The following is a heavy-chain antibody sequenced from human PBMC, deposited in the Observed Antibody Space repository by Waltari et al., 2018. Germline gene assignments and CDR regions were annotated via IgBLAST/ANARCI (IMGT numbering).Heavy chain of an antibody. CDR2: LGPSRGNA. CDR1: GYTFMNYG. Sequence: QVDLVQSGPEVKRPGASVTVSCQASGYTFMNYGIAWVRQAPGQGLEWMGWLGPSRGNAVSAPAFQDRLTMTTDRSTSTAYMELASLRSDDTAVYFCARDATLSARGWFDPWGQGTLVTVSS. CDR3: ARDATLSARGWFDP. D-gene: IGHD1-1*01. J-gene: IGHJ5*02. V-gene: IGHV1-18*01.